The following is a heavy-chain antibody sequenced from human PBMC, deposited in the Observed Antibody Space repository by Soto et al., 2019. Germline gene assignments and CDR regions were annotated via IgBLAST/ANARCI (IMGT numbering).Heavy chain of an antibody. CDR1: GFTFSSYG. J-gene: IGHJ2*01. D-gene: IGHD2-2*01. CDR2: ISYDGSNK. V-gene: IGHV3-30*18. CDR3: AKGITSWYFDL. Sequence: QVQLVESGGGVVQPGRSLRLSCAASGFTFSSYGMHWVRQAPGKGLEWVAVISYDGSNKYYADSVKGRFTISRDNSKNTLYLQMNRLRAEDTAVYYCAKGITSWYFDLWGRGTLVTVSS.